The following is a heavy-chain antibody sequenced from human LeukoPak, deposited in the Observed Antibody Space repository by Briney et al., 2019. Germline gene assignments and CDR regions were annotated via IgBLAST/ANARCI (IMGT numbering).Heavy chain of an antibody. D-gene: IGHD3-9*01. CDR1: GGSFSGYY. Sequence: PSETLSLTCAVYGGSFSGYYWSWIRQHPGKGLEWIGYIYYSGSTYYNPSLKSRVTISVDTSKNQFSLKLSSVTAADTAVYYCARDSRYDILTRHYYYGMDVWGQGTTVTVSS. J-gene: IGHJ6*02. CDR2: IYYSGST. V-gene: IGHV4-31*11. CDR3: ARDSRYDILTRHYYYGMDV.